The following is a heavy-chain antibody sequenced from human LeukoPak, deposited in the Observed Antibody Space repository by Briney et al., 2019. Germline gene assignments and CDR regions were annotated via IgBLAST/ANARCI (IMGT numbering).Heavy chain of an antibody. V-gene: IGHV4-4*09. CDR2: IYTSGST. CDR1: GGSISSYY. D-gene: IGHD6-25*01. CDR3: ANTSSGGYYYMDV. J-gene: IGHJ6*03. Sequence: SESLFVTWSVTGGSISSYYWSWIRKPQGKGLGWIGYIYTSGSTNYNPSLKSRVTISVDTSKNQFSLKLSSVTAADTAVYYCANTSSGGYYYMDVWGKGTTVTVSS.